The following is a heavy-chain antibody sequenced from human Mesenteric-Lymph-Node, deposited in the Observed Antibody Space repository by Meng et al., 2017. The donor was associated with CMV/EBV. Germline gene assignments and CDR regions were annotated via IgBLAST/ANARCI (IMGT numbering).Heavy chain of an antibody. V-gene: IGHV1-46*01. CDR1: GYSFTSFY. CDR2: INPSGGRP. Sequence: ASVKVSCKASGYSFTSFYIHWVRQVPGQGLEWMGIINPSGGRPSYAQKFQGRVTMTRDTSTTTVYMELSSLRSEDTAVYYCARGAPGGYCSGGSCPYFDYWGQGTLVTVSS. J-gene: IGHJ4*02. D-gene: IGHD2-15*01. CDR3: ARGAPGGYCSGGSCPYFDY.